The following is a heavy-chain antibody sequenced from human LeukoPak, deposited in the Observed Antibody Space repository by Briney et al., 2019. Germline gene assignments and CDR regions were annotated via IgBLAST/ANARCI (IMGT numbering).Heavy chain of an antibody. J-gene: IGHJ4*02. CDR2: INSDESST. CDR1: GFTFSSYW. CDR3: ARDSGVLCSGGSCYHYYFDY. Sequence: GGSLRLSCAASGFTFSSYWMHWVRQPPGKGLVWVSRINSDESSTNYADSVKGRFTISRDNAKNTLYLQMNSLRAEDTAVYYCARDSGVLCSGGSCYHYYFDYWGQGTLVTVSS. V-gene: IGHV3-74*01. D-gene: IGHD2-15*01.